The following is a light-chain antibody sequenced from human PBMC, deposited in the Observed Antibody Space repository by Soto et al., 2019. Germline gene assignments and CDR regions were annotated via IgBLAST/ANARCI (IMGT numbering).Light chain of an antibody. V-gene: IGKV3-15*01. J-gene: IGKJ2*01. CDR2: GAS. Sequence: EIVMTQSPASLSVSPGDGATLSCRASQSVASNVAWYQQRPGQGPRLLIHGASTRAVGVPARFRGSGSGTDFTLTISSLQSEDVAVYYCQQYHNWPPQYTFGQGTKLQIK. CDR3: QQYHNWPPQYT. CDR1: QSVASN.